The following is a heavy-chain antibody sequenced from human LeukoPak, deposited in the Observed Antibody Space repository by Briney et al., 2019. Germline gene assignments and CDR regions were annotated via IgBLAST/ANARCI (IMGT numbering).Heavy chain of an antibody. D-gene: IGHD1-7*01. CDR2: INPNSGGT. CDR3: TRLSGDYWNYGGNFDS. V-gene: IGHV1-2*02. CDR1: GYTFTGYY. J-gene: IGHJ4*02. Sequence: ASVKVSCKASGYTFTGYYMHWVRQAPGQGLEWMGWINPNSGGTNYAQKFQGRVTMTRDTSISTAYMELSRLRSDDTAVYYCTRLSGDYWNYGGNFDSWGQGTLVTVSS.